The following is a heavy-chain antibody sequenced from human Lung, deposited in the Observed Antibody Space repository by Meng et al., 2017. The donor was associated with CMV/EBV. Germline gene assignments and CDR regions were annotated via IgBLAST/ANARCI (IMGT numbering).Heavy chain of an antibody. CDR1: GFTFSSYA. V-gene: IGHV3-30-3*01. Sequence: SCAASGFTFSSYAMHWVRQAPGKGLEWVAVISYDGSNKYYADSVKGRFTISRDNSKNTLYLQMNSLRAEDTAVYYCARPGSYGGTPYYFDYWGQGTLVTVSS. J-gene: IGHJ4*02. D-gene: IGHD4-23*01. CDR3: ARPGSYGGTPYYFDY. CDR2: ISYDGSNK.